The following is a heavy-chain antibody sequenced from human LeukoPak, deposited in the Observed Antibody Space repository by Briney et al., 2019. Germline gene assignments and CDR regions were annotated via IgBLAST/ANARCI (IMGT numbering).Heavy chain of an antibody. J-gene: IGHJ6*02. V-gene: IGHV4-30-4*02. Sequence: SETLSLTCAVSGGSSRSGDYFWSWIRQPPGKGLEWIGHIHYSGNTYYNPSLKSRVSISVDTSKNQFSLKLSSVTAADTAVYYCARDGQGSGSFRHYYYGMDVWGQGTTVTVSS. CDR3: ARDGQGSGSFRHYYYGMDV. CDR1: GGSSRSGDYF. CDR2: IHYSGNT. D-gene: IGHD3-10*01.